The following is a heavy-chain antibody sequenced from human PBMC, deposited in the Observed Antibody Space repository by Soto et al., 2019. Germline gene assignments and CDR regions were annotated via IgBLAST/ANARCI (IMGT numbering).Heavy chain of an antibody. V-gene: IGHV4-59*12. CDR2: FHNSGNP. J-gene: IGHJ4*02. CDR1: GASISGYH. D-gene: IGHD3-9*01. CDR3: ARAIDYDILTGYPAPPDY. Sequence: SETLSLTCSISGASISGYHWNWIRQTPGKGLEWIGYFHNSGNPKYSSSLKSRVTISVDMSEKQSSLQMNSLRAGDTAVYYCARAIDYDILTGYPAPPDYWGQGTLVTVSS.